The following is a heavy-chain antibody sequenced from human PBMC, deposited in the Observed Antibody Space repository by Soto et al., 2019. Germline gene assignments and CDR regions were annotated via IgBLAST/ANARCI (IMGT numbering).Heavy chain of an antibody. Sequence: QVHLQESGPGLVQSSGTLSLTCGVSGAPISTGNWWTWVRQPPGKGLEWIGEIYHGGNTNYRPALKSRVTISVDKAKNQFSLRLSSVTAADTAVYYCARHSSYYYDSSAYYDSWGQGALFTVSS. V-gene: IGHV4-4*02. CDR2: IYHGGNT. CDR3: ARHSSYYYDSSAYYDS. CDR1: GAPISTGNW. J-gene: IGHJ5*01. D-gene: IGHD3-22*01.